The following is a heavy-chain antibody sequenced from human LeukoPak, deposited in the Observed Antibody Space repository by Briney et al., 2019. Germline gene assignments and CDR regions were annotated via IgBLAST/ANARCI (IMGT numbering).Heavy chain of an antibody. CDR2: IYTSGST. V-gene: IGHV4-4*07. J-gene: IGHJ5*02. CDR1: GNSFGDYY. D-gene: IGHD4-17*01. Sequence: SETLSLTCTVSGNSFGDYYWSWIRQPAGKGLGWIGRIYTSGSTTYNPSLKSRVTMSVDTSKSQFSLNLMSVTAADTAVYYCTRDTGTTGEVKFDPWGQGTLVTVSS. CDR3: TRDTGTTGEVKFDP.